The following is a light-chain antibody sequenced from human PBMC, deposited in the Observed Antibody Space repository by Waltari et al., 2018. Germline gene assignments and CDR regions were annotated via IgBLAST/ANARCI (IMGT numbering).Light chain of an antibody. CDR2: AAS. Sequence: DIQMTQSPSSVSASVGDRITITCLASQDVGRWLAWYQQKPGKAPQLLIFAASNLHTGVPSRFSGSGHGTDFTLSISSLQPEDFATYFCQQANSFPYTFGLGTKLE. CDR3: QQANSFPYT. J-gene: IGKJ2*01. CDR1: QDVGRW. V-gene: IGKV1-12*01.